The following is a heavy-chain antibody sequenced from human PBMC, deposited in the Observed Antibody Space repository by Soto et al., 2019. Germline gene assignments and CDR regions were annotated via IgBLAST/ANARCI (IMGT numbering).Heavy chain of an antibody. J-gene: IGHJ6*02. CDR3: ANLWSTATTYYNSGVDV. V-gene: IGHV3-30*18. CDR1: GFIFSTFD. D-gene: IGHD1-1*01. Sequence: QLVQSGGGVVQPGKSLRLSCVASGFIFSTFDMHWVRQAPAKGLEWVALMSYDGINTYYADSVRGRFTISRDNSKNTLYLQMNGLRGEDTAVYYCANLWSTATTYYNSGVDVWGQGTTVTVSS. CDR2: MSYDGINT.